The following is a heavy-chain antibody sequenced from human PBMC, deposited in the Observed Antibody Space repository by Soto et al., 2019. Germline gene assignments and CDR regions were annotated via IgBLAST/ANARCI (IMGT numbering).Heavy chain of an antibody. J-gene: IGHJ6*03. V-gene: IGHV1-18*01. CDR1: GYTFTSYG. Sequence: ASVKVSCKASGYTFTSYGISWVRQAPGQGLEWMGWISAYNGNTNYAQKLQGRVTMTTDTSTSTAYMELRSLRSDDTAVYYCARDKGFYRVYYYSMDVWGKGTTVTVSS. CDR2: ISAYNGNT. CDR3: ARDKGFYRVYYYSMDV. D-gene: IGHD3-16*02.